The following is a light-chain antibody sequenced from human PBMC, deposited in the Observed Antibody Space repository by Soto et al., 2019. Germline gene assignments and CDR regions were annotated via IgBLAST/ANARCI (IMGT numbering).Light chain of an antibody. J-gene: IGLJ2*01. CDR1: SSNIGTNT. V-gene: IGLV1-44*01. Sequence: QSVLTQPPSAFGTPGQRVTISCSGSSSNIGTNTVNWYQQLPGTAPKLLIYNNNQRPSGVPDRFSDSKSGTSASLAISGLQSEDEADYYSAAWDDSLNGVVFGGGTKLTVL. CDR3: AAWDDSLNGVV. CDR2: NNN.